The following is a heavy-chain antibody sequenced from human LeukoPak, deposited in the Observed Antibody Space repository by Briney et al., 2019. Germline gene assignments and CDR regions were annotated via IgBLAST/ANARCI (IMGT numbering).Heavy chain of an antibody. CDR3: ARARYFDWLTYNWFDP. V-gene: IGHV3-43*02. CDR2: VNRDGATT. D-gene: IGHD3-9*01. Sequence: GGSLRLSCAASGFTLDDYAMHWVRQAPGKGLEWLSLVNRDGATTSYADSVKGRFTISRDNAKNSLYLQMNSLRAEDTAVYYCARARYFDWLTYNWFDPWGQGTLVTVSS. J-gene: IGHJ5*02. CDR1: GFTLDDYA.